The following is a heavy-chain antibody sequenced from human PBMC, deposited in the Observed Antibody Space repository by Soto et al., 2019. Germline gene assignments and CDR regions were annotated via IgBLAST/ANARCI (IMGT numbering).Heavy chain of an antibody. CDR1: GYTFTGYY. J-gene: IGHJ5*02. V-gene: IGHV1-2*02. Sequence: ASVKVSCKASGYTFTGYYMHWVRQAPGQGLEWMGWINPNSGGTNYAQKFQGRVTMTRDTSISTAYMELSSLRSEDTAVYYCARGSLYDFWSGYYDNWFDPWGQGTLVTVSS. CDR2: INPNSGGT. D-gene: IGHD3-3*01. CDR3: ARGSLYDFWSGYYDNWFDP.